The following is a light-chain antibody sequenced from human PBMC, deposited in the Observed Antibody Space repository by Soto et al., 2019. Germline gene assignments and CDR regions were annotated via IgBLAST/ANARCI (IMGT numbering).Light chain of an antibody. J-gene: IGKJ1*01. CDR1: QSVTNN. CDR2: GAS. V-gene: IGKV3-20*01. CDR3: HQYHTSPLM. Sequence: EIVMTQSPVTLSVSPGERATLSCRASQSVTNNIAWYQQKPGQAPRLLIYGASTRATGIPDKFSGSGSGTDFTLTISRLEPEDLAVYYCHQYHTSPLMFGQGTKV.